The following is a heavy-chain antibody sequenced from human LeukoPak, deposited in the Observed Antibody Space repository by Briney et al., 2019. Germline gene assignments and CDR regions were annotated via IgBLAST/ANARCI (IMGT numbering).Heavy chain of an antibody. D-gene: IGHD5/OR15-5a*01. J-gene: IGHJ4*02. CDR3: AKDPTTFSVYEIDY. Sequence: GGSLRLSCAASGFTFSSYGMHWVRQAPGEGLEWVAVIPYDGSNQYYADSVKGRFTISRDNSKTALYLQMNSLRAEDTAVYYCAKDPTTFSVYEIDYWGQGTLVTVSS. V-gene: IGHV3-30*18. CDR2: IPYDGSNQ. CDR1: GFTFSSYG.